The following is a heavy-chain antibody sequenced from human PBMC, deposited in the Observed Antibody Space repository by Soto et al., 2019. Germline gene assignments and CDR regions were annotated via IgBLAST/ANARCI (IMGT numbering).Heavy chain of an antibody. D-gene: IGHD5-18*01. CDR1: GGSISSYY. V-gene: IGHV4-59*01. Sequence: SETLSLTCTVFGGSISSYYWSWIRQPPGKGLEWIGYIYYSGSTNYNPPLKSRVTISVDTSKNQFSLKLSSVTAADTAVSYCAKSQLWPHYFDYWGQGTLVTVSS. CDR2: IYYSGST. J-gene: IGHJ4*02. CDR3: AKSQLWPHYFDY.